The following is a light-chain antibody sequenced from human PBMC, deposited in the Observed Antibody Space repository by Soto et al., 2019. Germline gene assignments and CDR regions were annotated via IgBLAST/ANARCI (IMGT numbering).Light chain of an antibody. CDR3: HQSYSTPPWT. J-gene: IGKJ1*01. V-gene: IGKV1-39*01. Sequence: DIQMTQSPSSLSASVGDRVTITCRASQSISSYLNWYQQKPGKAPKLLIYAASSLQSGVPSRFSGSGSGTDFTLTISSLQPEAFATYYCHQSYSTPPWTFGQGTKVEIK. CDR1: QSISSY. CDR2: AAS.